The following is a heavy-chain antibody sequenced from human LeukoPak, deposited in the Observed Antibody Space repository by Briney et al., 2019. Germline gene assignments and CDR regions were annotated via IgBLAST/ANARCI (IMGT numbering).Heavy chain of an antibody. D-gene: IGHD6-19*01. Sequence: PGGSLRLSCAAYGFTFSTYWMSWVRQAPGKGLEWVANIKEDGSEKFYVDSVKGRFTISRDNAKNSLYLQVSSLRAEDTAAYYCARGVSGGWYSDYWGQGTLVTVSS. V-gene: IGHV3-7*01. J-gene: IGHJ4*02. CDR2: IKEDGSEK. CDR1: GFTFSTYW. CDR3: ARGVSGGWYSDY.